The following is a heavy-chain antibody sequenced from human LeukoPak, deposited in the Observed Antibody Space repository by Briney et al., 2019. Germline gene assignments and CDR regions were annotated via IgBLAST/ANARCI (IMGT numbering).Heavy chain of an antibody. V-gene: IGHV4-34*01. CDR1: GGSFSGYY. J-gene: IGHJ6*03. D-gene: IGHD3-10*01. CDR2: INHSGST. CDR3: ARDCMVRGVITYYYMDV. Sequence: PSETLSLTCAVYGGSFSGYYWSWIRQPPGKGLEWIGEINHSGSTNYNPSLKSRVTISVDTSKNQFSLKLSSVTAADTAVYYCARDCMVRGVITYYYMDVWGKGTTVTVSS.